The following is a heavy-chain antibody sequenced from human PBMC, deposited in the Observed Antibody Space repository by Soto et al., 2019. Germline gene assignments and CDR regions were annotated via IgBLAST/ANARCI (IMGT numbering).Heavy chain of an antibody. V-gene: IGHV3-9*01. CDR2: ISWNSGNI. Sequence: EVQLVESGGGLVQPGRSLRLSCAASGFTFHGYAMHWVRQAPGKGLEWVSGISWNSGNIGYADSVKGRFTISRDNAKNSLYLQMNSLRAEDTAFYYCAKMEGSFDYWGQGTLVTVSS. CDR1: GFTFHGYA. J-gene: IGHJ4*02. D-gene: IGHD3-3*01. CDR3: AKMEGSFDY.